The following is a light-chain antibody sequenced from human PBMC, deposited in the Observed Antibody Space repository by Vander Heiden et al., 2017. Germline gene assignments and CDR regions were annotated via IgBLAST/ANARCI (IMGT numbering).Light chain of an antibody. J-gene: IGLJ2*01. CDR2: DDS. CDR1: NIGSKS. CDR3: QVGDRSSDHVV. Sequence: SSVLTQPPSVSVAPGQTAKITCGGNNIGSKSVHWYQQKPGQAPVLFVYDDSDRPSGIPERFSGSNSGNTATLTISRVEAGDEADYYCQVGDRSSDHVVFGGGTKLTVL. V-gene: IGLV3-21*02.